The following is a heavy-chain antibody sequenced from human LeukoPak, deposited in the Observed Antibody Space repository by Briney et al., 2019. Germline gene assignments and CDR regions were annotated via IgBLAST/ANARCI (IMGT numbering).Heavy chain of an antibody. J-gene: IGHJ1*01. CDR3: AHQHYDNGWHPFHH. V-gene: IGHV2-5*01. CDR1: GFSLITNEVG. Sequence: KESGPTLVKPTQTLTLTCTFSGFSLITNEVGVGWIRQPPGKALEWLALYYYNNNKFYSPSLENRVTVTKDTSKNQVVLTLTNMNPMDAATYYRAHQHYDNGWHPFHHWGQGTLVTVSS. D-gene: IGHD3-22*01. CDR2: YYYNNNK.